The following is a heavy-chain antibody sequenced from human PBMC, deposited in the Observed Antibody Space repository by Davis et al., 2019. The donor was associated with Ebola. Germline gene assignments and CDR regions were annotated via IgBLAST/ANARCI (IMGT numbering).Heavy chain of an antibody. CDR1: GYTFTGYY. D-gene: IGHD5-12*01. CDR3: ARGGYSGIHFDY. J-gene: IGHJ4*02. Sequence: SVKVSCKASGYTFTGYYMHWVRQAPGQGLEWMGGIIPILGIANYAQKFQGRVTITADKSTSTAYMELSSLRSEDTAVYYCARGGYSGIHFDYWGQGTLVTVSS. CDR2: IIPILGIA. V-gene: IGHV1-69*10.